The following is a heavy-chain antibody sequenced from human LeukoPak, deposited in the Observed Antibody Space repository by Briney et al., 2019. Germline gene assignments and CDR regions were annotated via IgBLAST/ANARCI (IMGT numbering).Heavy chain of an antibody. D-gene: IGHD5-18*01. Sequence: GGSLRLSCAASGFTFASYAMSWVRQAPGKGLEWVSVITDSGFSKYYADSVKGRFTISRDNSKNTLFLQMNSLRAEDTAVYYCAKSEVETAMVGDYWGQGTLVTVSS. CDR2: ITDSGFSK. CDR1: GFTFASYA. V-gene: IGHV3-23*01. CDR3: AKSEVETAMVGDY. J-gene: IGHJ4*02.